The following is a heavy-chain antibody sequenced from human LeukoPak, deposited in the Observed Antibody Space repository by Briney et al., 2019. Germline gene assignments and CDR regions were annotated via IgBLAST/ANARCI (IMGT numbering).Heavy chain of an antibody. D-gene: IGHD1-7*01. J-gene: IGHJ6*02. CDR1: GGSISSYY. CDR2: IYYSGST. V-gene: IGHV4-59*01. CDR3: ARDRNYRRYYYGMDV. Sequence: SETLSLTCTVSGGSISSYYWSWIRQPPGKGLEWIGYIYYSGSTNYNPSLKSRVTISVDTSKTQFSLKLSSVTAADTAVYYCARDRNYRRYYYGMDVWGQGTTVTVSS.